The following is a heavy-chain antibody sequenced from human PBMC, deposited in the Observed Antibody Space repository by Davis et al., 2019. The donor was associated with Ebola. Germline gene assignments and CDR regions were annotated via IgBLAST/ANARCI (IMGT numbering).Heavy chain of an antibody. D-gene: IGHD3-16*02. V-gene: IGHV4-39*07. Sequence: PSETLSLTCTVSGGSISSSSYYWGWIRQPPGKGLEWIGSIYYSGSTYYNPSLKSRVTISVDTSKNQFSLKLSSVTAADTAVYYCARVTYYDYVWGSYRYHNWFDPWGQGTLVTVSS. CDR2: IYYSGST. CDR3: ARVTYYDYVWGSYRYHNWFDP. J-gene: IGHJ5*02. CDR1: GGSISSSSYY.